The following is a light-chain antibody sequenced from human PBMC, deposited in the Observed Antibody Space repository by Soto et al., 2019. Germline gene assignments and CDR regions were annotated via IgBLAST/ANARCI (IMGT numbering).Light chain of an antibody. J-gene: IGLJ3*02. Sequence: QSVLTQPPSVSGAPGQRVTISCTGSSSNIGAGYDVHWYQQVPGTAPKLIIYGTIKRPSGVPDRFSGSKSGTSASLAITGLQAEDEAEYFCCSYSGSNTLLFGGGTKVTVL. CDR3: CSYSGSNTLL. V-gene: IGLV1-40*01. CDR1: SSNIGAGYD. CDR2: GTI.